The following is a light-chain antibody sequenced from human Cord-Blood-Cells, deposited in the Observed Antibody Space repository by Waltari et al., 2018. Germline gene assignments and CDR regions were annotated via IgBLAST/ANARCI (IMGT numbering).Light chain of an antibody. CDR3: QQYYSTPLT. J-gene: IGKJ4*01. CDR1: QSVLYSSNNKNY. CDR2: WAS. Sequence: DIVMTQSPDYLAVSLGERATINCKCSQSVLYSSNNKNYLAWYQQKPGQPPKLLIYWASTRESGVPDRFSGSGSGTDFTLTISSLQAEDVAVYYCQQYYSTPLTFGGGTKVEIK. V-gene: IGKV4-1*01.